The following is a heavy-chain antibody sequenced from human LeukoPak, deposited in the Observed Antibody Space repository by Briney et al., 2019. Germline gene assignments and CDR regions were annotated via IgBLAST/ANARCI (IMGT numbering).Heavy chain of an antibody. CDR1: GGSFSGYY. Sequence: PSETLSLTCAVYGGSFSGYYWSWIRQAPGKGLEWIGEINHSGSTNYNPSLKSRVTISVDTSENQFSLELSSVTAADTAVYYCARSVYYDSSVNYWGQGTLVTVSS. CDR2: INHSGST. V-gene: IGHV4-34*01. CDR3: ARSVYYDSSVNY. D-gene: IGHD3-22*01. J-gene: IGHJ4*02.